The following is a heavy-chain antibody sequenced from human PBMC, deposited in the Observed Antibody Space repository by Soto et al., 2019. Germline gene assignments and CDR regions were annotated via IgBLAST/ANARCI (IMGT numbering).Heavy chain of an antibody. Sequence: GSLRLSCAASGFTFSSYAMHWVRQAPGKGLEWVAVISYDGSNKYYADSVKGRFTISRDNSKNTLYLQMNSLRAEDTAVYYCATQGPGYSSGWYVYWGQGTLVTVSS. CDR1: GFTFSSYA. CDR3: ATQGPGYSSGWYVY. J-gene: IGHJ4*02. CDR2: ISYDGSNK. V-gene: IGHV3-30-3*01. D-gene: IGHD6-19*01.